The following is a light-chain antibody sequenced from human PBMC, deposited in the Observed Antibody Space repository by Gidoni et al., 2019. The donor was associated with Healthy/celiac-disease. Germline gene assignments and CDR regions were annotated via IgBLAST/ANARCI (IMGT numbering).Light chain of an antibody. CDR2: EVS. CDR3: SSYAGSNNLYV. V-gene: IGLV2-8*01. CDR1: SSAVGGYNY. Sequence: QSALTQPPSASGSPGQSVTISCTGTSSAVGGYNYVSWYQQHPGKAPKLMIYEVSKRPSGVPDRFSGSKSGNMASLTVSGLQAEDEADYYCSSYAGSNNLYVFGTGTKVTVL. J-gene: IGLJ1*01.